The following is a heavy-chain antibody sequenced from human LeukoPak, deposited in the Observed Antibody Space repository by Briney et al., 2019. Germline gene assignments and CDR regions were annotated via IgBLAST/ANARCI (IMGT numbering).Heavy chain of an antibody. Sequence: PSETLSLTCAVSGASISSHYWSWIRQPPGKGLERIGYTSGSISDNPSLKGRVAVSVDPSQNQVSLSLTSVTAADTAVYYCARVLAIFGLDTTDFYMDVWGKGTTVTVSS. J-gene: IGHJ6*03. CDR2: TSGSI. V-gene: IGHV4-59*11. CDR3: ARVLAIFGLDTTDFYMDV. CDR1: GASISSHY. D-gene: IGHD3/OR15-3a*01.